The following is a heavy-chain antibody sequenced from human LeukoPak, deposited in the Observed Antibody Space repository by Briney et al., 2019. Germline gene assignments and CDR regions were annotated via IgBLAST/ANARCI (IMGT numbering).Heavy chain of an antibody. J-gene: IGHJ4*02. Sequence: GGSLRLSCAASGFIFSSYSMNWVRQAPGKGLEWVSYISSSSSTIYYADSVKGRFTISRDNAKNSLYLQMNSLRAEDTAVYYCARDGAVTNGRYFDYWGQGTLVTVSS. CDR3: ARDGAVTNGRYFDY. CDR1: GFIFSSYS. D-gene: IGHD4-17*01. V-gene: IGHV3-48*04. CDR2: ISSSSSTI.